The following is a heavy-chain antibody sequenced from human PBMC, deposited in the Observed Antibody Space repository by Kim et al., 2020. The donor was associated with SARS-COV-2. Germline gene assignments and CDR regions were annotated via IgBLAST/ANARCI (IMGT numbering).Heavy chain of an antibody. CDR1: GFMFSDHY. CDR2: IRNKANSYTT. V-gene: IGHV3-72*01. D-gene: IGHD1-26*01. J-gene: IGHJ4*02. CDR3: ARVEGIYSLDY. Sequence: GGSLRLSCAASGFMFSDHYMDWVRQTPGKGLEWVGRIRNKANSYTTEYAASVKGRFTISRDDSKNSLYLQMNSLKSEDTAVYYCARVEGIYSLDYWGQGTLVTVSS.